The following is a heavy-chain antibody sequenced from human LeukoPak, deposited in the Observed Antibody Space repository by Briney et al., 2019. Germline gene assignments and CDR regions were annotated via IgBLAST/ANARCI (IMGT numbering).Heavy chain of an antibody. CDR3: ASETIVGARGADN. Sequence: PGGSLRLSCSASGFIFSTSSMKWFRQAPGKALEWVSAISGTSVHIYYADSVKGRFTISRDNVKESLYLHMNSLRAEDTAVYYCASETIVGARGADNWGQGTLVTVSS. CDR1: GFIFSTSS. D-gene: IGHD1-26*01. V-gene: IGHV3-21*01. J-gene: IGHJ4*02. CDR2: ISGTSVHI.